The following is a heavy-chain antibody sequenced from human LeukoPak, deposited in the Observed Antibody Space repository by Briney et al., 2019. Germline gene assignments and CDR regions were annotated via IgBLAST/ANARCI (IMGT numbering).Heavy chain of an antibody. V-gene: IGHV3-21*01. CDR3: ARGYIAGAGPEYSQP. Sequence: GGSRRLSCAASGFTFSSYSMNWVRQAPGKGLEWVSSISSSSSYIYYADSVKGRFTISRDNAKNSLYLQMNSLRAEDTAVYHCARGYIAGAGPEYSQPWGQGPLVTVPS. CDR2: ISSSSSYI. D-gene: IGHD6-19*01. J-gene: IGHJ1*01. CDR1: GFTFSSYS.